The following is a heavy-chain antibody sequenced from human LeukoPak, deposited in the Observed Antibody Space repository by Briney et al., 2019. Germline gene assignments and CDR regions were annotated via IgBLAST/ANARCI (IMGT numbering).Heavy chain of an antibody. V-gene: IGHV3-33*01. CDR2: IWYDGSNK. CDR1: GFTFSNYG. CDR3: ARQEAAAARDWFDS. D-gene: IGHD6-13*01. Sequence: GGSLRLSCAASGFTFSNYGMPWVRQAPGKGLEWVAVIWYDGSNKYYAASVKGRFTISRDNSKNTLYLQMNSLRADDTAVYYCARQEAAAARDWFDSWGQGTLVTVSS. J-gene: IGHJ5*01.